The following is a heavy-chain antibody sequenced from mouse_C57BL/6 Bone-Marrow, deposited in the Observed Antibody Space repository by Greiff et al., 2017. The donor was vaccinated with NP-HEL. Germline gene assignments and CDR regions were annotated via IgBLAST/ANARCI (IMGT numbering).Heavy chain of an antibody. Sequence: VQLQQPGAELVKPGASVKLSCKASGYTFTSYWMQWVKQRPGQGLEWIGEIDPSDSYTNYNQKFKGKATLTVDTSSSTAYMQLSSLTSEDSAVYYCAREDSSGSYYDYWGQGTTLTGSA. J-gene: IGHJ2*01. D-gene: IGHD3-2*02. CDR1: GYTFTSYW. V-gene: IGHV1-50*01. CDR2: IDPSDSYT. CDR3: AREDSSGSYYDY.